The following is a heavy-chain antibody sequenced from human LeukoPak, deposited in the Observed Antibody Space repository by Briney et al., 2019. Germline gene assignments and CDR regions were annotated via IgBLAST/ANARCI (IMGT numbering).Heavy chain of an antibody. V-gene: IGHV3-21*01. D-gene: IGHD1-1*01. CDR1: GFTFSSYE. CDR2: ISTSSSYI. CDR3: ARDQDWNDRGGLDY. J-gene: IGHJ4*02. Sequence: PGGSLRLSCAASGFTFSSYEMNWVRQAPGKGLEWVSFISTSSSYIYYADSVKGRFTISRDNSKNSLYLQMSSLRAEDTAVYYCARDQDWNDRGGLDYWGQGTLVIVSS.